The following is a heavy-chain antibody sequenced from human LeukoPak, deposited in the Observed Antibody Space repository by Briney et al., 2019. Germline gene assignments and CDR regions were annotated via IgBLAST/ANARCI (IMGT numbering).Heavy chain of an antibody. CDR3: ARGSSGSYYTLFDY. D-gene: IGHD1-26*01. CDR1: GFTFSYYS. Sequence: GGSLRLSCAASGFTFSYYSMNWVRQAPGKGLEWVSSITSSSTYIYYADSMKGRFTISRDNAKNSLYLQMDSLRAEDTAVYYCARGSSGSYYTLFDYWGQGTLVTVSS. J-gene: IGHJ4*02. V-gene: IGHV3-21*01. CDR2: ITSSSTYI.